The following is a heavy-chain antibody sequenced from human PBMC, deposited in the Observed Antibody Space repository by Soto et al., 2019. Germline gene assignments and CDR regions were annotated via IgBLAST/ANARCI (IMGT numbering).Heavy chain of an antibody. J-gene: IGHJ6*02. V-gene: IGHV5-51*01. Sequence: GESLKISCKGSGYTFTDYWIGWVRQLPGKGLEWMGIIYPGDSDTRYSPSFQGHVTITVDKSTNTAYLQWNTLRASDTAMYYCARHISSFRYYYYAMDVWGQGTTVTVSS. CDR3: ARHISSFRYYYYAMDV. CDR2: IYPGDSDT. CDR1: GYTFTDYW. D-gene: IGHD2-2*01.